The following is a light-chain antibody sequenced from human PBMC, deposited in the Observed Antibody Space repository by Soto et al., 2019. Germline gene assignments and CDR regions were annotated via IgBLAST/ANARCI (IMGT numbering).Light chain of an antibody. CDR3: AAWDDSLNGLDV. J-gene: IGLJ1*01. CDR2: SNN. Sequence: QSVLTQPPSASGTPGQRVTISCSGSNSNIGSNTVNWYQQLPGTVPKLLIYSNNQRPSGVPDRFSGSKSGTSASLAISGLQSEDGTDYYCAAWDDSLNGLDVFGTGTKLTVL. CDR1: NSNIGSNT. V-gene: IGLV1-44*01.